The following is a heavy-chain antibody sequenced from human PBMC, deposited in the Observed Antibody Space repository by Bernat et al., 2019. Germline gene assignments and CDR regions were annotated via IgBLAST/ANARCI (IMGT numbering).Heavy chain of an antibody. CDR2: ISSSSSTI. J-gene: IGHJ6*02. Sequence: EVQLVESGGGLVQPGGSLRLSCAASGFTFSSYSMNWVRQAPGKGLEWVSYISSSSSTIYYADSVKGRFTISRDNSKNSLYLQMNSLRTEDTALFYCAKDMRYNRPFEGMDVWGQGTTVTVSS. D-gene: IGHD1-14*01. V-gene: IGHV3-48*04. CDR3: AKDMRYNRPFEGMDV. CDR1: GFTFSSYS.